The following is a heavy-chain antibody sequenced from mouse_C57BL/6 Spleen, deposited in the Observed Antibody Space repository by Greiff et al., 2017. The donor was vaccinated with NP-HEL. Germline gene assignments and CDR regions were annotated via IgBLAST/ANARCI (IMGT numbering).Heavy chain of an antibody. CDR2: INPSNGGT. V-gene: IGHV1-53*01. CDR3: ARGLRLSAAWFAY. D-gene: IGHD3-2*02. Sequence: VQLQQPGTELVKPGASVKLSCKASGYTFTSYWMHWVKQRPGQGLEWIGNINPSNGGTNYNEKFKSKATLTVDKSSSTAYMQLSSLTSEDSAVYYGARGLRLSAAWFAYWGQGTLVTVSA. J-gene: IGHJ3*01. CDR1: GYTFTSYW.